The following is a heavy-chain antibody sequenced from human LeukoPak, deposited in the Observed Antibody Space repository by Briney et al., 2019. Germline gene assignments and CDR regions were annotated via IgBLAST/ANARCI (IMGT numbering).Heavy chain of an antibody. CDR2: ISYDGSNK. CDR3: AELGITMIGGV. D-gene: IGHD3-10*02. Sequence: GGSLRLSCAAPGFTFSSYGMHWVRQAPGKGLEWVAVISYDGSNKYYADSVKGRFTISRDNAKNSLYLQMNSLRAEDTAVYYCAELGITMIGGVWGKGTTVTISS. V-gene: IGHV3-30*18. J-gene: IGHJ6*04. CDR1: GFTFSSYG.